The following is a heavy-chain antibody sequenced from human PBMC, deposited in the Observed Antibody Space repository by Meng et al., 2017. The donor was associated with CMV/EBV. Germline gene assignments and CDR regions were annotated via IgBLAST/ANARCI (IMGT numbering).Heavy chain of an antibody. V-gene: IGHV4-61*01. Sequence: SETLSLTCTVSGGSVSSGSYYWSWIRQPPGKGLEWIGYIYYSGSTNYNPSLKSRVTISVDTSKNQFSLKLSSVTAADTAVYYCARGYCSGGSCYRGYYYGMDVWGQGTTVTVFS. D-gene: IGHD2-15*01. CDR2: IYYSGST. CDR1: GGSVSSGSYY. J-gene: IGHJ6*02. CDR3: ARGYCSGGSCYRGYYYGMDV.